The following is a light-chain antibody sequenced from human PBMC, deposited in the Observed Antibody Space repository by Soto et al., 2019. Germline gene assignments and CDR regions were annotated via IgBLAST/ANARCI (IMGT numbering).Light chain of an antibody. CDR2: EVS. V-gene: IGLV2-14*01. J-gene: IGLJ1*01. CDR1: SSDVGGYNH. CDR3: NSYTSSGPYV. Sequence: QSALTQPASVSGSPGQSITISCTGTSSDVGGYNHVSWYQQHPGKAPQLMIYEVSNRPSGISNRFSGSKSGNTASLTISGLQAEDVADYYCNSYTSSGPYVFGTGTKLTVL.